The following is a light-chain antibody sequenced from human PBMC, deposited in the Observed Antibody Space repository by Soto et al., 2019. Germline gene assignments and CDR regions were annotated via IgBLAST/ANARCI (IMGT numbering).Light chain of an antibody. J-gene: IGKJ2*01. CDR2: KAS. V-gene: IGKV1-5*03. CDR1: QTINSW. Sequence: DIQMTQSPSTLSASAGDRVTITCRASQTINSWLAWYHHKPGKAPKLLIYKASSLESGVPSRFSGSGSGTEFTLTISSLQPDDFAAYYCQQYTSYSYTFGQGTKLEIK. CDR3: QQYTSYSYT.